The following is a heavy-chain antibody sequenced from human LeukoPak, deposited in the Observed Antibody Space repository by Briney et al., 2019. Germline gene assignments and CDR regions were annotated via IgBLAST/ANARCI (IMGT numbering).Heavy chain of an antibody. D-gene: IGHD2-2*01. V-gene: IGHV1-18*01. J-gene: IGHJ5*02. CDR2: ISGYNGDT. CDR3: ARDDDGTSFNWFDP. Sequence: ASVKVSCKASGYTFTTSGISWVRRAPGQGLERMGWISGYNGDTKYAQKFQGRVTMTTDTSTSTAYMDLRSLRSDVTAVYYCARDDDGTSFNWFDPWGQGTLVTVSS. CDR1: GYTFTTSG.